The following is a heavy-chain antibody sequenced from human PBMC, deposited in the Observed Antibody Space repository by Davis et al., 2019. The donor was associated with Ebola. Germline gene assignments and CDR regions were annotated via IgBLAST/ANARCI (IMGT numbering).Heavy chain of an antibody. J-gene: IGHJ3*02. D-gene: IGHD4-17*01. V-gene: IGHV1-69*13. CDR2: IIPIFGTA. Sequence: AASVTVSCKASGGTFSSSAISWLRQAPGHGLEWMGGIIPIFGTANYAQKFQGRVTITADESTSTAYMELSSLRSEDTAVYYCARDADGYGDYGAFDIWGQGTMVTVSS. CDR1: GGTFSSSA. CDR3: ARDADGYGDYGAFDI.